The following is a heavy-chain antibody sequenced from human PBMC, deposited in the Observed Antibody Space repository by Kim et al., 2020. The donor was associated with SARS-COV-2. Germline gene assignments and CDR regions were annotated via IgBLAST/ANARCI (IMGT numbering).Heavy chain of an antibody. CDR2: LSSSSTYI. J-gene: IGHJ4*02. D-gene: IGHD3-10*02. Sequence: GGSLRLSCAASGFSFSTSSMNWVRQAPGKGLEWVSSLSSSSTYIYYADSVKGRFTISRDNAKNSLSLQMNSLRAEDTAIYYCARFRPTSSVFDLWGQGTLVTASS. V-gene: IGHV3-21*01. CDR3: ARFRPTSSVFDL. CDR1: GFSFSTSS.